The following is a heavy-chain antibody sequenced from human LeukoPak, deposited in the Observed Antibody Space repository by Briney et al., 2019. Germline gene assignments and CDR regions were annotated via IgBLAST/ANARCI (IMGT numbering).Heavy chain of an antibody. Sequence: GGSLRLSCAASGFTFSSYGVHWVRQAPGKGLEWVAVISYDGSNKYYADSVKGRSTISRDNSKNTLYLQMNSLRAEDTAVYYCSRTRDYWGQGTLVTVSS. CDR2: ISYDGSNK. D-gene: IGHD1-7*01. V-gene: IGHV3-30*03. J-gene: IGHJ4*02. CDR1: GFTFSSYG. CDR3: SRTRDY.